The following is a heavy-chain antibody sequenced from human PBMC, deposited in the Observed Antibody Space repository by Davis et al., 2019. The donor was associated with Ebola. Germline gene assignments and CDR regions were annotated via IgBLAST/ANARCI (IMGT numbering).Heavy chain of an antibody. V-gene: IGHV3-30-3*01. CDR2: ISYDGSKK. CDR3: AKDLGYGDYLALMDY. CDR1: GFTFSSYA. J-gene: IGHJ4*02. D-gene: IGHD4-17*01. Sequence: GESLKISCAASGFTFSSYAMHWVRQAPGKGLEWVAVISYDGSKKFYADSVKGRFTISRDNSKNSLYLQMNSLRTEDTALYYCAKDLGYGDYLALMDYWGQGTLVTVSS.